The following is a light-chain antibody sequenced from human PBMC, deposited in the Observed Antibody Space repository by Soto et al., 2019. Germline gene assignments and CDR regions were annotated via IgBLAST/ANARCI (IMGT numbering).Light chain of an antibody. V-gene: IGLV2-14*01. CDR1: RSDVGTYNY. Sequence: QSALTQPPSASGSPGQSITISCTGTRSDVGTYNYVSWYQHRPGKAPQLMIYEVSYRPSGISNRFSGSKSDNTASLTISGLQAEDEADYYCSSYTTSSTLVFGTGTKLTVL. J-gene: IGLJ1*01. CDR3: SSYTTSSTLV. CDR2: EVS.